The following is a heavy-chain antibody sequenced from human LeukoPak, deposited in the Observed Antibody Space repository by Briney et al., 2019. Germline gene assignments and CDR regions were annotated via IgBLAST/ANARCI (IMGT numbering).Heavy chain of an antibody. CDR1: GFSISFGYY. Sequence: SETLSLTCTVSGFSISFGYYWGWIRQPPGKGLEWIGNIYQGGSTYYNPSLKSRVTISIDTSKDQFSLQLNSVTAADTAMYYCAKSGGYGLIDYWGQGTRVTVSS. CDR2: IYQGGST. V-gene: IGHV4-38-2*02. D-gene: IGHD1-26*01. J-gene: IGHJ4*02. CDR3: AKSGGYGLIDY.